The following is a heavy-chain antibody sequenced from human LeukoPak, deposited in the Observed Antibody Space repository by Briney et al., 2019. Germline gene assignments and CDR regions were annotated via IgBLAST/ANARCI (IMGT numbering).Heavy chain of an antibody. CDR2: IYHSGST. V-gene: IGHV4-38-2*02. CDR1: GYSISSGYY. D-gene: IGHD2-2*01. Sequence: SETLSLTCTVSGYSISSGYYWGWIRQPPGKGLEWIGTIYHSGSTYYNPSLKSRVTISVDTSKNQFSLKLTSVTAADTAVYYCARVRGYCSSTICYRYYFDYWGQGTLVTVCS. CDR3: ARVRGYCSSTICYRYYFDY. J-gene: IGHJ4*02.